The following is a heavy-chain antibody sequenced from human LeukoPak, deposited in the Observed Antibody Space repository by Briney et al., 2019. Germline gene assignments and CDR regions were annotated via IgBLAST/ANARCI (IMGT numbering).Heavy chain of an antibody. CDR1: GFIFSNYG. CDR2: IRYDGDYK. D-gene: IGHD2-8*01. Sequence: PGGSLRLSCTASGFIFSNYGIHWVRQAPGKGMEWVAYIRYDGDYKFYADSVKGRFTISRDNYKKRLYLKMNRLRTEDAAVYYCAKDPHAYSPRFTNYYFDQWGQGTLVAVSS. V-gene: IGHV3-30*02. CDR3: AKDPHAYSPRFTNYYFDQ. J-gene: IGHJ4*02.